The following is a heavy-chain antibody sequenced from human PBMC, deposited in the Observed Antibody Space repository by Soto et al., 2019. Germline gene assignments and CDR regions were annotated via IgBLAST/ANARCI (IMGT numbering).Heavy chain of an antibody. CDR1: GFSFNGSA. CDR3: TTSDNDKFVDS. CDR2: IRSRANSYAT. V-gene: IGHV3-73*01. Sequence: GGSLRLSCAASGFSFNGSAMHWVRQASGKGLEWVGRIRSRANSYATTYAASVRGRFTISRDDSENTASLHMNSLKIEDTAVYYCTTSDNDKFVDSWGQGILVTVSS. D-gene: IGHD5-12*01. J-gene: IGHJ4*02.